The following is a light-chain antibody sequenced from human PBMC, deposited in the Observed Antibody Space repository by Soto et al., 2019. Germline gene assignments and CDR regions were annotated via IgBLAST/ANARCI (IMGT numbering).Light chain of an antibody. Sequence: QSVLTQPPSASGTPGQRVTISCSGAYSNIGSHPVNWYQHLPGTAPKLLIYRNNQRPSGVPDRFSGSMSGTSASLAISGLQAEDEADYYCAAWDDNLNGPVFGGGTKLTVL. CDR1: YSNIGSHP. J-gene: IGLJ2*01. CDR2: RNN. CDR3: AAWDDNLNGPV. V-gene: IGLV1-44*01.